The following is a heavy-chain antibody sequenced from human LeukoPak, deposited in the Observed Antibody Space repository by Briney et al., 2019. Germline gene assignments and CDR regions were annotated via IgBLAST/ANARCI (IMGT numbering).Heavy chain of an antibody. CDR2: MYYSGTT. CDR1: GGFITSYY. Sequence: PSETLSLTCTVSGGFITSYYRSWIRQSPGKGLEWIGFMYYSGTTNYNPSLKSRVTISLGMSKNQFSLKLRSVTAADTAVYYCARLPMAVTPHVDYWGQGTLVTVSS. D-gene: IGHD2-21*02. CDR3: ARLPMAVTPHVDY. J-gene: IGHJ4*02. V-gene: IGHV4-59*01.